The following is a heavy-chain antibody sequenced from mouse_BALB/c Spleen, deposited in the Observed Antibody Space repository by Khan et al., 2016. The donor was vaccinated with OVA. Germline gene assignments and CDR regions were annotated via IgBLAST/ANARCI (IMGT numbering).Heavy chain of an antibody. CDR2: IEPANGKT. J-gene: IGHJ3*01. D-gene: IGHD4-1*01. Sequence: VQLLQSGAELVKPGASVKLSCTASGFNIKDSYMHWGKQRPEQGLEGSGRIEPANGKTNYDPTFQGKATIKANKSSNTAYLQLSSQTSANTAVDYCVREYWDVFAYWGQGTLVTVSA. CDR3: VREYWDVFAY. V-gene: IGHV14-3*02. CDR1: GFNIKDSY.